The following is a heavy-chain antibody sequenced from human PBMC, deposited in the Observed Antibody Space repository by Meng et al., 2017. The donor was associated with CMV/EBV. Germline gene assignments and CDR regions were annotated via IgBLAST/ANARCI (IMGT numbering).Heavy chain of an antibody. CDR1: GYTFTGYY. Sequence: ASVKVSCKASGYTFTGYYMHWVRQASGQGLEWMGWINTNSGGTNYAQKFEGRVTMTRDTSISTAYMALSRLRSDDTAVYYCARVGRYFVVLDYWGQGTLVTVSS. V-gene: IGHV1-2*02. J-gene: IGHJ4*02. D-gene: IGHD3-9*01. CDR3: ARVGRYFVVLDY. CDR2: INTNSGGT.